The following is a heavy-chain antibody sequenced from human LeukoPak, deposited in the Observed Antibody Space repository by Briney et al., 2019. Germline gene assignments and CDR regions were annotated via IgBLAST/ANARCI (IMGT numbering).Heavy chain of an antibody. CDR3: ARDEDSYGPFDY. CDR2: IWYDGGNK. J-gene: IGHJ4*02. D-gene: IGHD5-18*01. CDR1: GFTFSSYG. Sequence: PGGSLRLSCAASGFTFSSYGMHWVRQAPGKGLEWVAVIWYDGGNKYYADSVKGRFTISRDNSKNTLYLQMNSLRAEDTAVYYCARDEDSYGPFDYWGQGTLVTVSS. V-gene: IGHV3-33*01.